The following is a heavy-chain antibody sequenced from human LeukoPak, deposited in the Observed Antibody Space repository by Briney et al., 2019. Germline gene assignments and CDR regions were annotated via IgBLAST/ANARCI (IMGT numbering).Heavy chain of an antibody. J-gene: IGHJ1*01. V-gene: IGHV4-34*01. CDR3: ATSRFRGYFQH. Sequence: SETLSLTCAVYGGSFSGYYWSWIRQPPGKGLEWIGEINHSGSTNYNPSLKSRVTISVDTSKNQFSLKLSSVTAADTAVYYCATSRFRGYFQHWGQGTLVTVSS. CDR2: INHSGST. CDR1: GGSFSGYY. D-gene: IGHD3-10*01.